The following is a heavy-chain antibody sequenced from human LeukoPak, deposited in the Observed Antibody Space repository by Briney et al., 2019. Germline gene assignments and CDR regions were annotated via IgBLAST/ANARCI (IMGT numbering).Heavy chain of an antibody. Sequence: PSETLSLTCAVYGGSFSGYYWSWIRQPPGKGLEWIGEINHSGSTNYNPSLKSRVTISVDTSKNQFPLKLSSVTAADTAVYYCARDAVAGHLGEYYFDYWGQGTLVTVSS. V-gene: IGHV4-34*01. CDR2: INHSGST. J-gene: IGHJ4*02. CDR3: ARDAVAGHLGEYYFDY. CDR1: GGSFSGYY. D-gene: IGHD6-19*01.